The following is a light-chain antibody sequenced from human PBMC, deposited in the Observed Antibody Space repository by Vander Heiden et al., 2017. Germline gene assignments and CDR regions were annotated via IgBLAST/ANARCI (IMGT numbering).Light chain of an antibody. CDR1: QSVSSSY. V-gene: IGKV3-20*01. Sequence: EIVLTQSPGTLSLSPGERATLSCRASQSVSSSYLAWYQQRPGQAPRLFMYGTSKRANGIPDRFSGSGSGSDFTLTISRLEPEDFAVYYCQQDGSSQTFGQGTKVEIK. J-gene: IGKJ1*01. CDR2: GTS. CDR3: QQDGSSQT.